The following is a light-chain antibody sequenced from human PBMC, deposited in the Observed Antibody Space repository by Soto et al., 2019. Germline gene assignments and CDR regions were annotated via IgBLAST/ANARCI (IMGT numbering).Light chain of an antibody. Sequence: EIVMTQSPATLSLSPGERAALSCRASQSINSELAWYQQKPGQPPRLLIYGASTRATGVPARFTGSESGSEFTLTISGLQSADFAVYYCQQGHNWPITFGQGTRLEI. CDR1: QSINSE. CDR3: QQGHNWPIT. CDR2: GAS. J-gene: IGKJ2*01. V-gene: IGKV3-15*01.